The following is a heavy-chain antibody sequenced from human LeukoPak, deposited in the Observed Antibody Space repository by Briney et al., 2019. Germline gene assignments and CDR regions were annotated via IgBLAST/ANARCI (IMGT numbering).Heavy chain of an antibody. J-gene: IGHJ4*02. CDR3: AKAIVGATRGGVDY. V-gene: IGHV3-9*02. Sequence: PGRSLRLSCAASGFTSDDYAMHWVRQAPGKGLEWVSGISWNSGSIGYADSVKGRFTISRDNAKNSLYLQMNSLRAEDTALYYCAKAIVGATRGGVDYWGQGTLVTVSS. D-gene: IGHD1-26*01. CDR1: GFTSDDYA. CDR2: ISWNSGSI.